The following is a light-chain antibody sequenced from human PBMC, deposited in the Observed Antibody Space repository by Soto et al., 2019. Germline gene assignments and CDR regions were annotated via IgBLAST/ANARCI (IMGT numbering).Light chain of an antibody. CDR3: QQYKSGYT. Sequence: DIQMTQSPSTLSASVGDRVTISCRASQTISGWLAWYQQRPGKAPKLLIYDASTLESGVPSRFSGSESETEYSLAISSLQPEDSATYYCQQYKSGYTFGQGTKLEIK. V-gene: IGKV1-5*01. CDR2: DAS. J-gene: IGKJ2*01. CDR1: QTISGW.